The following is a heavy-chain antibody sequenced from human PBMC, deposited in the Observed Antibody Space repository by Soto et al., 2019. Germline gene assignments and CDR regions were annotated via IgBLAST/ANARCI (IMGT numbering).Heavy chain of an antibody. D-gene: IGHD6-19*01. Sequence: VQLVQSGAEVKKPGSSVRVSCKASGGTPSNSAFSWVRQAPGQGLEWMGGMIPVFGIVKYAQNLEGRVTTTGDESTNTAYMERSSLRYAYMAVYSCASGRIAGAGSRAYYAMDVWGQGTTVTVSS. CDR1: GGTPSNSA. J-gene: IGHJ6*02. CDR2: MIPVFGIV. V-gene: IGHV1-69*01. CDR3: ASGRIAGAGSRAYYAMDV.